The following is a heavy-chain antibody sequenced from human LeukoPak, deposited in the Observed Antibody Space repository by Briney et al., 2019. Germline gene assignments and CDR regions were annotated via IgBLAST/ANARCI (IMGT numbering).Heavy chain of an antibody. V-gene: IGHV3-21*06. CDR1: GFTFSTYS. CDR2: IATSSDYI. CDR3: SRGRSITILRGVAISDGFDI. J-gene: IGHJ3*02. D-gene: IGHD3-10*01. Sequence: GGSLRLSCAASGFTFSTYSMNWVRQAPGKGLEWVSSIATSSDYIYYAGSLKGRFTISRDNAKNSLYLHMNSLRPDDTAVYYCSRGRSITILRGVAISDGFDIWGQGTKVTVS.